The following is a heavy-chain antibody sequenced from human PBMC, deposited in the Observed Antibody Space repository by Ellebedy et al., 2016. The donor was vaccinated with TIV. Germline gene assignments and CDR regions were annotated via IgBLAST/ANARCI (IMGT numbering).Heavy chain of an antibody. J-gene: IGHJ4*02. CDR1: GGTFSSYG. D-gene: IGHD3-10*01. V-gene: IGHV1-69*13. CDR3: ARSTYYYGSGNYWFNGEDY. CDR2: IIPILPTA. Sequence: AASVKVSCKASGGTFSSYGISWVRQAPGQGLEWMGGIIPILPTANYAQKFQGRVTITADESTNTAYMELSSLGSEDTAVYYCARSTYYYGSGNYWFNGEDYWGQGTLVTVSS.